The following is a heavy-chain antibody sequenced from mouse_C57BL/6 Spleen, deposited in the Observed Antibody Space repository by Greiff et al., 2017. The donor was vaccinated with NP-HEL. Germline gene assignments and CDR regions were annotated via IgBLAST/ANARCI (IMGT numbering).Heavy chain of an antibody. CDR1: GYTFTSYW. V-gene: IGHV1-55*01. CDR3: AKEPYDYSNSYYAMDY. J-gene: IGHJ4*01. Sequence: QVQLQQPGAELVKPGASVKMSCKASGYTFTSYWITWVKQRPGQGLEWIGDIYPGSGSTNYNEKFKSKATLTVDTSSSTAYMQLSSLTSEDSAVYYCAKEPYDYSNSYYAMDYWGQGTSVTVSS. D-gene: IGHD2-5*01. CDR2: IYPGSGST.